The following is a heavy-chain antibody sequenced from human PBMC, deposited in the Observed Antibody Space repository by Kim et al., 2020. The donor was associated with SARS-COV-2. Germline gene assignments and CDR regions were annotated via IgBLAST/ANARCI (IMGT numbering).Heavy chain of an antibody. J-gene: IGHJ4*02. CDR3: ARDNWSMDY. Sequence: GGSLRLPCAASGFTFSGFWMTWVRQAPGKGLEWVANINHDGTEKNYVDPVKGRFTISRDNAKNSLSLQMNSLRAEDTAVYYCARDNWSMDYWGQGTLVTVSS. CDR2: INHDGTEK. V-gene: IGHV3-7*05. CDR1: GFTFSGFW. D-gene: IGHD2-2*01.